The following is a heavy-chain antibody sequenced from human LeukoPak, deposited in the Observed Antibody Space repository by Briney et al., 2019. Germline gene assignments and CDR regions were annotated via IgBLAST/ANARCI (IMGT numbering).Heavy chain of an antibody. J-gene: IGHJ3*02. D-gene: IGHD3-10*01. CDR2: INAGNGNT. CDR1: GYTFTSYA. Sequence: ASVTVSCTASGYTFTSYAMHWVHQAPGQRLEWVGWINAGNGNTKYSQKFQGRVTITRDTSASTAYMELSSLRSEDTAVYYCARGVLWFGELAEHAFDIWGQGTMVTVSS. CDR3: ARGVLWFGELAEHAFDI. V-gene: IGHV1-3*01.